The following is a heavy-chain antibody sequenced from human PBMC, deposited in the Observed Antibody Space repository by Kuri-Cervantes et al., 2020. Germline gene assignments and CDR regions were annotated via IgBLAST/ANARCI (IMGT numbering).Heavy chain of an antibody. CDR2: IYYSGST. Sequence: SETLSLTCTVSGGSISSSSYYWGWIRQPPGKGLEWIGSIYYSGSTYYNPSLKSRVTVSVDRSKNQFSLKLSSVTAADTAVYYCARSYYDILTGYYNDAFDMWGQGTMVTVSS. CDR1: GGSISSSSYY. CDR3: ARSYYDILTGYYNDAFDM. V-gene: IGHV4-39*07. J-gene: IGHJ3*02. D-gene: IGHD3-9*01.